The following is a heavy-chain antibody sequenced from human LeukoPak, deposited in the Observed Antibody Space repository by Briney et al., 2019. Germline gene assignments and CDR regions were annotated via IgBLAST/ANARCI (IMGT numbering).Heavy chain of an antibody. V-gene: IGHV3-30-3*01. CDR1: GFTFSSYA. D-gene: IGHD3-10*01. CDR3: ARDETIYYGSGSYFDY. J-gene: IGHJ4*02. CDR2: ISYDGSNK. Sequence: GGSLRLSCAVSGFTFSSYAMHWVRQAPGKGLEGVAVISYDGSNKYYADSVKGRFTISRDNSKNTLYLQMNSLRAEDTAVYYCARDETIYYGSGSYFDYWGQGTLVTVSS.